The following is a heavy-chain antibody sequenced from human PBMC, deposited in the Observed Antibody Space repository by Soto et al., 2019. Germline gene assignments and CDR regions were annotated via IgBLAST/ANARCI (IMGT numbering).Heavy chain of an antibody. CDR2: ISSSSSYI. D-gene: IGHD3-9*01. V-gene: IGHV3-21*01. CDR1: GFTFSSYS. CDR3: ARESFDWLSIYAKDAFDI. J-gene: IGHJ3*02. Sequence: GGSLRLSCAASGFTFSSYSMNWVRQAPGKGLEWVSSISSSSSYIYYADSVKGRFTISRDNAKNSMYLHMNSLRAEDTALYYCARESFDWLSIYAKDAFDIWGQGTMVTVSS.